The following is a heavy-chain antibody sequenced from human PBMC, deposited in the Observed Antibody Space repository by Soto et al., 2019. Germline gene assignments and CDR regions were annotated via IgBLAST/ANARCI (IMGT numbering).Heavy chain of an antibody. CDR2: IIPIFGTA. D-gene: IGHD2-21*01. Sequence: SVKVSCKASGYTFTRYAFSWVRQAPGQGLEWMGGIIPIFGTANYAQKFQGRVTITADESTSTAYMELSSLRSEDTAVYYCARGLGALYYFDYWGQGTLVTVSS. J-gene: IGHJ4*02. V-gene: IGHV1-69*13. CDR3: ARGLGALYYFDY. CDR1: GYTFTRYA.